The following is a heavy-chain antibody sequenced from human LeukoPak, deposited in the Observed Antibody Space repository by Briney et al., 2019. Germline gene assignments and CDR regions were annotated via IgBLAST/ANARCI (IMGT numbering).Heavy chain of an antibody. J-gene: IGHJ4*02. CDR3: ARGTMTDNPHYFDF. V-gene: IGHV1-18*01. CDR1: GYTFLTSG. D-gene: IGHD2-15*01. CDR2: ICVDNGYT. Sequence: ASVTVSCKASGYTFLTSGITWVRQAPGQGLEWMGWICVDNGYTKYSQKLQGRVTMTADTSTSTAYLELRSLRFNDTAVFYCARGTMTDNPHYFDFWGQGTLVSVS.